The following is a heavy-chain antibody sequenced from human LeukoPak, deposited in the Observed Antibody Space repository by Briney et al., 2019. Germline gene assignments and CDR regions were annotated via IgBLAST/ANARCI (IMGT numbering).Heavy chain of an antibody. CDR1: GGPISSSSYY. Sequence: SSETLSLTCTVSGGPISSSSYYWGWIRQPPGKGLEWIGSIYYSGSTYYNPSLKSRVTISVDTSKNQFSLKLSSVTAADTAVYYCARLADSGDYFDYWGQGTLVTVSS. J-gene: IGHJ4*02. D-gene: IGHD2-15*01. V-gene: IGHV4-39*01. CDR2: IYYSGST. CDR3: ARLADSGDYFDY.